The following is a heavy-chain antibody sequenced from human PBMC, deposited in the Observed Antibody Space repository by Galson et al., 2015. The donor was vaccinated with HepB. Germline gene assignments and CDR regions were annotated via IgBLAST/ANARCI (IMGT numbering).Heavy chain of an antibody. V-gene: IGHV3-23*01. CDR3: AKGYTAYDYWAFDV. D-gene: IGHD5-12*01. J-gene: IGHJ3*01. CDR1: GFTFSSYS. CDR2: LSGSGDST. Sequence: SLRLSCAASGFTFSSYSMTWVRQAPGKGLKWVSFLSGSGDSTYYADSAKGRFTISRDNSKNSVYLQMNSLGVEDTAIYYCAKGYTAYDYWAFDVWGQGTMVTVSS.